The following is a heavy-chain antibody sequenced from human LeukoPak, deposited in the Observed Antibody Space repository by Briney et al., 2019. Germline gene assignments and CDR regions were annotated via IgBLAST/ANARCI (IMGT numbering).Heavy chain of an antibody. Sequence: SETPSLTCAVYGGSFSGYYWSWIRQPPGKGLEWIGEISHSGSTNYNPSLKSRVTISVDTSKNQFSLKLSSVTAADTAVYYCARDRILTGYYYDAFDIWGQGTMVTVSS. D-gene: IGHD3-9*01. CDR1: GGSFSGYY. CDR3: ARDRILTGYYYDAFDI. V-gene: IGHV4-34*01. CDR2: ISHSGST. J-gene: IGHJ3*02.